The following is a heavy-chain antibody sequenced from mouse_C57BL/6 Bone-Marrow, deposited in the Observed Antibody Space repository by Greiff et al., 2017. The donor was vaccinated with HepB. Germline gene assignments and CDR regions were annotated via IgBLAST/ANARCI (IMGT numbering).Heavy chain of an antibody. CDR3: ARTGYYYGSSYWYFDV. CDR2: IYWDDDK. D-gene: IGHD1-1*01. CDR1: GFSLSTSGMG. Sequence: QVTLKVSGPGILQSSQTLSLTCSFSGFSLSTSGMGVSWIRQPSGKGLEWLAHIYWDDDKRYNPSLKSRLTISKGTSRNQVFLKITSVDTADTATYYGARTGYYYGSSYWYFDVWGTGTTVTVSS. V-gene: IGHV8-12*01. J-gene: IGHJ1*03.